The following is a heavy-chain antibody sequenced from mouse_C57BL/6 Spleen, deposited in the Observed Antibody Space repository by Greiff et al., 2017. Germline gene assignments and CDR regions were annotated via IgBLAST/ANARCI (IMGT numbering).Heavy chain of an antibody. J-gene: IGHJ2*01. CDR2: IYPGDGDT. D-gene: IGHD2-4*01. V-gene: IGHV1-82*01. Sequence: QVQLKESGPELVKPGASVKISCKASGYAFSSSWMNWVKQRPGKGLEWIGRIYPGDGDTNYNGKFKGKATLTADKSSSTAYMQLSSLTSEDSAVXFCARSNDYGGYSFDYWGQGTTLTVSS. CDR1: GYAFSSSW. CDR3: ARSNDYGGYSFDY.